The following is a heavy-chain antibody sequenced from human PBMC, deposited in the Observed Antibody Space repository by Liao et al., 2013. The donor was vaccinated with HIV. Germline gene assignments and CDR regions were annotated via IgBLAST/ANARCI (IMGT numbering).Heavy chain of an antibody. D-gene: IGHD1-1*01. Sequence: QLQLQESGPGLVKASETLSLTCTFSGGSISSRSSYWGWLRQSPGKGLEWIGSMYYSGSTYYSPSLRSRVTISVDTSKNQFSLKLTSVTAADTAVYYCARGRYFPGFIDYWGQGTLVTVSS. CDR1: GGSISSRSSY. J-gene: IGHJ4*02. CDR2: MYYSGST. CDR3: ARGRYFPGFIDY. V-gene: IGHV4-39*07.